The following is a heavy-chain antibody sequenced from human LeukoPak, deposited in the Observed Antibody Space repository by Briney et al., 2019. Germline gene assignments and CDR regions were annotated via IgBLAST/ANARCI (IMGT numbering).Heavy chain of an antibody. CDR2: ISRSSTTI. J-gene: IGHJ4*02. V-gene: IGHV3-48*01. CDR1: GFTFSSHG. D-gene: IGHD6-13*01. CDR3: ASAGYSSSWYHY. Sequence: GGSLRLSCAASGFTFSSHGMSWVRQAPGKGLEWVSDISRSSTTIYYADSVKGRFTISRDNAKNSLYLQMNSLRVEDTAVYYCASAGYSSSWYHYWGQGTLVTVSS.